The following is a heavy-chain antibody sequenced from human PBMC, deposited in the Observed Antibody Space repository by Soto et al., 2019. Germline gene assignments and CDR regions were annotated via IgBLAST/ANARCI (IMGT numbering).Heavy chain of an antibody. CDR1: GGTFSSYA. CDR3: ARVAPLGIYYYYYMDV. CDR2: IIPIFGTA. J-gene: IGHJ6*03. D-gene: IGHD7-27*01. Sequence: ASVKVSCKASGGTFSSYAISWVRQAPGQGLEWMGGIIPIFGTANYAQKFQGRVTITADESTSTAYMELSSLRSEDTAVYYCARVAPLGIYYYYYMDVWGKGTTVTVSS. V-gene: IGHV1-69*13.